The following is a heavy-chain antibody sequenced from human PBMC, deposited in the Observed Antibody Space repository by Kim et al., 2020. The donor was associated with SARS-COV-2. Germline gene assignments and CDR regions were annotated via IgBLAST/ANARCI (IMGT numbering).Heavy chain of an antibody. CDR2: ISGSSRGT. V-gene: IGHV3-23*01. CDR3: AKHGTVTTDLPPQPSYYYAMDV. Sequence: GGSLRLSCAASGFTFNNYGMSWVRQAPGKGLEWVSAISGSSRGTYYADSVKGRFTISRDNSRNTKNTLYLQMNSLRVEDTGVYYCAKHGTVTTDLPPQPSYYYAMDVWGHGATVTV. D-gene: IGHD4-17*01. J-gene: IGHJ6*01. CDR1: GFTFNNYG.